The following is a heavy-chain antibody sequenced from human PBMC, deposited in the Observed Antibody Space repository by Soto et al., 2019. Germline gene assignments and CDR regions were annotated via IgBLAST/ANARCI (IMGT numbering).Heavy chain of an antibody. V-gene: IGHV1-69*01. CDR1: GGTFSSYA. CDR2: IIPIFGTA. J-gene: IGHJ4*02. D-gene: IGHD5-18*01. Sequence: QVQLVQSGAEVKKPGSSVKVSCKASGGTFSSYAISWVRQAPGQGLEWMGGIIPIFGTANYAQKFQGRVTITADESTSTAYMELSSLKSEDTAVYYCAREESFRGYSYGFDYWGQGTLVTVSS. CDR3: AREESFRGYSYGFDY.